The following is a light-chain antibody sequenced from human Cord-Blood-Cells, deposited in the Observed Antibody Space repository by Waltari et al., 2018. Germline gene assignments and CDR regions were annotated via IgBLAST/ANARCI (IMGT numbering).Light chain of an antibody. V-gene: IGLV2-14*02. CDR1: NIGSKS. CDR2: DVS. J-gene: IGLJ3*02. Sequence: LTQPPSVSVAPGKTARITCGGNNIGSKSVHWYQQKPGKAPKLMIYDVSKRPSGVSNRFSGSKSGNTASLTISGLQAEDEADYYCSSYTSSSTWVFGGGTKLTVL. CDR3: SSYTSSSTWV.